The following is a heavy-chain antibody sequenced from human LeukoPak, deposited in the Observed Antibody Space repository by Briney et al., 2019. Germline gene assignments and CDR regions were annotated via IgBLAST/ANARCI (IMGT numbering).Heavy chain of an antibody. D-gene: IGHD6-13*01. V-gene: IGHV3-30*02. Sequence: GGSLRPSCAASGFTFSDFGMHWVRQAPGKGLEWVAFIRNDGSNDYYPDSVEGRFTISRDNSRTTLYLQMHSLRIEDTAVYYCVKGGSSSHNWFDPWGQGILVTVSS. CDR1: GFTFSDFG. CDR3: VKGGSSSHNWFDP. CDR2: IRNDGSND. J-gene: IGHJ5*02.